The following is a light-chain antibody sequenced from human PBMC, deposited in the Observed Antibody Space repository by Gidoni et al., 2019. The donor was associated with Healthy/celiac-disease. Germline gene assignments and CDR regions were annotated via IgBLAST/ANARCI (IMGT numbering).Light chain of an antibody. V-gene: IGKV1-5*03. CDR2: KAS. CDR1: QSISSW. Sequence: DIQMTQSPSTLSASVGDRVTITCRASQSISSWLAWYQQKPGKAPKLLIYKASSLESGVPSRFSGSGSWTEFTLTISSLQPDDFATYYCQQYNSYSPTFXQXTKVEIK. CDR3: QQYNSYSPT. J-gene: IGKJ1*01.